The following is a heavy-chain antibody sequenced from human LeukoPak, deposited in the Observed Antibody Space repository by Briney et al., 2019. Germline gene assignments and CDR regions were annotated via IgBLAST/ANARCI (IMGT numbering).Heavy chain of an antibody. CDR3: ARLYYYDSLGDAFDI. V-gene: IGHV4-59*01. Sequence: SETLSLTCTVSGGSISSYYWGWIRQPPGKGLEWVGYIYYSGSTNYNPSLKSRVTISVDTSKNQFSLKLSSVTAADTAVYYCARLYYYDSLGDAFDIWGQGTMVTVSS. CDR1: GGSISSYY. J-gene: IGHJ3*02. CDR2: IYYSGST. D-gene: IGHD3-22*01.